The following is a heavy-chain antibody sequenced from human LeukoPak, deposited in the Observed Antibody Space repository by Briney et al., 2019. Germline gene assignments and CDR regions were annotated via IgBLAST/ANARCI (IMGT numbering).Heavy chain of an antibody. D-gene: IGHD2-15*01. Sequence: SETLSLTCTVSGGSISSSSYYWGWIRQPPGKGLEWIGSIYYSGSTYYNPSLKSRVTISVDTSKNQFSLKLSSVTAADTAVYYCARRRSGGSCYGYWGQGTLVTVSS. V-gene: IGHV4-39*07. J-gene: IGHJ4*02. CDR2: IYYSGST. CDR1: GGSISSSSYY. CDR3: ARRRSGGSCYGY.